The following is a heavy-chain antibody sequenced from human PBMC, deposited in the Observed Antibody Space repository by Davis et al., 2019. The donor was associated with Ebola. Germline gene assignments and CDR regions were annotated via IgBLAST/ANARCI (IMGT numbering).Heavy chain of an antibody. D-gene: IGHD6-13*01. V-gene: IGHV3-7*03. Sequence: GESLKISCAASGFTFSSYWMSWVRQAPGKGLEWVANIKQDGSEKYYVDSVKGRFTISRGNAKNSLYLQMNSLRAEDTAVYYCAPHSSSVDYWGQGTLVTVSS. J-gene: IGHJ4*02. CDR2: IKQDGSEK. CDR3: APHSSSVDY. CDR1: GFTFSSYW.